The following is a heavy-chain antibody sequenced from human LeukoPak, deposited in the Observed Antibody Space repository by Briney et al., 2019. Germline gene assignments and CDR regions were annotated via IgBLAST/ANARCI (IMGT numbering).Heavy chain of an antibody. J-gene: IGHJ6*03. Sequence: GGPLRLSCAASGFAFSNFAMSWLRQAPGKGLEWVSAMSGSGYYTYYVESVKGRFTISRDNSKNTLYLHMNSLRADDTAVYYCAKMEGQRLYDYCMDVWGRGTTVTVSS. CDR2: MSGSGYYT. CDR3: AKMEGQRLYDYCMDV. V-gene: IGHV3-23*01. D-gene: IGHD3-3*01. CDR1: GFAFSNFA.